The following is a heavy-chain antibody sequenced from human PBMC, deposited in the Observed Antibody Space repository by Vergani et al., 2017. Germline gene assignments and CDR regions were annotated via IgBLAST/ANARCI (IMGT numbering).Heavy chain of an antibody. V-gene: IGHV1-69*06. CDR1: GGTFSSYA. CDR3: ARGGGCSGGSCYILPSNRSSGMDV. D-gene: IGHD2-15*01. CDR2: IIPIFGTA. Sequence: QVQLVQSGAEVKKPGSSVKVSCKASGGTFSSYAISWVRQAPGQGLEWMGGIIPIFGTANYAQKFQGRVTITADKSTSTAYMELSSRRSEDTAVYYCARGGGCSGGSCYILPSNRSSGMDVWGQGTTVTVSS. J-gene: IGHJ6*02.